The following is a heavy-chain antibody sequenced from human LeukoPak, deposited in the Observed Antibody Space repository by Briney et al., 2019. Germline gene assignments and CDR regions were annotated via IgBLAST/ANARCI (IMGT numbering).Heavy chain of an antibody. CDR2: INHSGST. D-gene: IGHD2-2*01. CDR1: GGSFSGYY. J-gene: IGHJ5*02. CDR3: ARGPRGCSSTSCTGGWFDP. Sequence: SETLSLTCAVYGGSFSGYYWSWIRQPPGKGLEWIGEINHSGSTNYNPSLKSRVTISVDTSKNQFSLKLSSVTAADTAVYYCARGPRGCSSTSCTGGWFDPWGQGTLVTVSS. V-gene: IGHV4-34*01.